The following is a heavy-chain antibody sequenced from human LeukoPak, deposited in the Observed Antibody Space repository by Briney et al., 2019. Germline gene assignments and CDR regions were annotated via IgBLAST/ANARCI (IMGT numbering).Heavy chain of an antibody. CDR1: GGSFSGYY. J-gene: IGHJ4*02. CDR3: ARARASAAPMTLDY. V-gene: IGHV4-34*01. Sequence: SETLSLTCAVYGGSFSGYYWSWIRQPPGKGLEWIGEINHSGSTNYNPSLKSRVTISVDTSKNQFSLKLSSVTAADTAVYYCARARASAAPMTLDYWGQGTLVTVSS. D-gene: IGHD2-2*01. CDR2: INHSGST.